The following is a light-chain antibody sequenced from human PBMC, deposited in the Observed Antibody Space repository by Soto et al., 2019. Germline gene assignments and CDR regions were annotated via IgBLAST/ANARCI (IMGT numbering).Light chain of an antibody. CDR1: QGISNS. CDR2: LAS. V-gene: IGKV1-9*01. Sequence: IQLTQSPSSLSASVGDRVTITCRASQGISNSLAWYQQKPGKAPKLLMYLASTLQSGVPPRFSGSGSGTDFTLTISSLQPEDFATYYCQQANSFPITFGQGTRLEIK. J-gene: IGKJ5*01. CDR3: QQANSFPIT.